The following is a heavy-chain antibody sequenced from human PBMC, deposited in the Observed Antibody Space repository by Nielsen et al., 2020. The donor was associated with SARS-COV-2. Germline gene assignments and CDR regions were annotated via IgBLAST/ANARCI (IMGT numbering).Heavy chain of an antibody. CDR3: ARLARSAFDI. Sequence: SVKVSCKASGYTFTSYGISWVRQAPGQGLEWMGGIIPIFGTANYAQKFQGRVTITADESTSTAYMELSSLRSEDTAVYYCARLARSAFDIWGQGTMVTVSS. V-gene: IGHV1-69*13. CDR1: GYTFTSYG. J-gene: IGHJ3*02. CDR2: IIPIFGTA.